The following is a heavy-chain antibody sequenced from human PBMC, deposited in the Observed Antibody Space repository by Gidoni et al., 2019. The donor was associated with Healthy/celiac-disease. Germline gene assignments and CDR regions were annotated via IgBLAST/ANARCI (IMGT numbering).Heavy chain of an antibody. Sequence: QVQLQESGPGLVKPSPTLSLTCTVSAGSISSGDYYWSWIRQPPGKGLEWIGYIYYSGSTYYNPSLKSRVTISVDTSKNQFSLKLSSVTAADTAVYYCARVGAAAAAYGMDVWGQGTTVTVSS. J-gene: IGHJ6*02. CDR3: ARVGAAAAAYGMDV. D-gene: IGHD6-13*01. V-gene: IGHV4-30-4*01. CDR2: IYYSGST. CDR1: AGSISSGDYY.